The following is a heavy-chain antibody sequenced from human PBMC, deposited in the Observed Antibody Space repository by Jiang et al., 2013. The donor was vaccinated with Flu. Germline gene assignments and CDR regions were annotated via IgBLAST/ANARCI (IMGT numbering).Heavy chain of an antibody. D-gene: IGHD2-15*01. CDR2: ISGSGGST. Sequence: QLVESGGGLVQPGGSLRLSCAASGFTFRSYAMSWVRQAPGKGLEWVSVISGSGGSTHYADSVKGRFTISRDNSKNTLYLQMNSLRAEDTAVYYCAKVAGYCSGGSCYEKYYFDYWGQGTLVTVSS. V-gene: IGHV3-23*04. CDR1: GFTFRSYA. CDR3: AKVAGYCSGGSCYEKYYFDY. J-gene: IGHJ4*02.